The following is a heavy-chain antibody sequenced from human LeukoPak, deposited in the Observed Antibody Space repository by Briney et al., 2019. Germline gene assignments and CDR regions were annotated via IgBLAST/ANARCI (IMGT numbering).Heavy chain of an antibody. CDR1: GGSISSHY. Sequence: PETLSLTCTVSGGSISSHYWSWIRQPPGKGLEWIGYIYYSGSTNYNPSLKSRVTISVDTSKNQFSLKLSSVTAADTAVYYCARGIVVKGFDPWGQGTLVTVSS. CDR3: ARGIVVKGFDP. V-gene: IGHV4-59*11. CDR2: IYYSGST. J-gene: IGHJ5*02. D-gene: IGHD2-15*01.